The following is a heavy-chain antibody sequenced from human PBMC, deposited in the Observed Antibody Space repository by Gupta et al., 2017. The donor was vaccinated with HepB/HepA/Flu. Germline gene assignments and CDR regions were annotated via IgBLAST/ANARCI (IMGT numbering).Heavy chain of an antibody. V-gene: IGHV4-34*01. CDR1: GGSFSGYY. J-gene: IGHJ6*02. CDR2: INHSGST. D-gene: IGHD2-2*01. Sequence: QVQLQQWGAGLLKPSETLSLTCAVYGGSFSGYYWSWIRQPPGKGLEWIGEINHSGSTNYNPSLKSRVTISVDTSKNQFSLKLSSVTAADTAVYYCAXFPIYCSSTSCYYYYYYGMDVWGQGTTVTVSS. CDR3: AXFPIYCSSTSCYYYYYYGMDV.